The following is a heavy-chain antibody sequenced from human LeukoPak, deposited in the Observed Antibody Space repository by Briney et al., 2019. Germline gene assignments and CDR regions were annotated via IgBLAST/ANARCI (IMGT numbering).Heavy chain of an antibody. CDR2: INPNIGDT. Sequence: ASVKVSCKASGYTFIDHYIHWVRQAPGQGLESMGWINPNIGDTNYAQKFQGRVTMTRDTSISTAYMELSRLRSDDTAVYYCARAPRYLDYWGQGTLVTVSS. V-gene: IGHV1-2*02. CDR1: GYTFIDHY. CDR3: ARAPRYLDY. J-gene: IGHJ4*02.